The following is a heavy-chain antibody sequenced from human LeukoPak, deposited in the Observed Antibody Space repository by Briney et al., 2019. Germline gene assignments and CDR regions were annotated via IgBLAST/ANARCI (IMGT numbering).Heavy chain of an antibody. Sequence: ASVKVSCKASGYTFTAYYLHWVRQAPGQGLEWMGWINPNSGATNYAQKFQGRFTMTRDMSTSTVYMELSSLRSEDTAVYYCARVISGSNAFDIWGQGTMVTVSS. CDR1: GYTFTAYY. D-gene: IGHD2-15*01. CDR2: INPNSGAT. V-gene: IGHV1-2*02. J-gene: IGHJ3*02. CDR3: ARVISGSNAFDI.